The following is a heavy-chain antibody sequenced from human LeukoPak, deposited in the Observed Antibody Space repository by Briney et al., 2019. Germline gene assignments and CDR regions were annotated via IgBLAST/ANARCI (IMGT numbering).Heavy chain of an antibody. CDR3: ARDSSSPTPGAFDI. D-gene: IGHD6-6*01. J-gene: IGHJ3*02. CDR1: GGSISSGSYY. Sequence: SETLSLTCTVSGGSISSGSYYWSWIRQPAGKGLEWIGRIYTSGSTNYNPSLKSRVTISVDRSKNQFSLKLSSVTAADTAVYYCARDSSSPTPGAFDIWGQGTMVTVSS. CDR2: IYTSGST. V-gene: IGHV4-61*02.